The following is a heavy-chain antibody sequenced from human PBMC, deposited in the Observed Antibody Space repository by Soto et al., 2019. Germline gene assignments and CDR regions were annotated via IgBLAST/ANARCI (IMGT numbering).Heavy chain of an antibody. D-gene: IGHD4-17*01. V-gene: IGHV4-34*01. CDR1: SGSFSTYY. J-gene: IGHJ6*02. CDR3: AREGALLYGGNPDYYYTVGV. Sequence: SETLSLTCAVDSGSFSTYYCSWTRHPPGKGLEWIGEIHPSGDTDYNPSLSNRVTISLDTSKNQFSLKLSSVTAADTAVYYCAREGALLYGGNPDYYYTVGVWGQGTTVT. CDR2: IHPSGDT.